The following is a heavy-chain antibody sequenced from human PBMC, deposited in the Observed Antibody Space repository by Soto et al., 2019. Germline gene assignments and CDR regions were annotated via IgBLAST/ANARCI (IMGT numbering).Heavy chain of an antibody. D-gene: IGHD2-2*01. CDR2: IGGSGGGT. J-gene: IGHJ4*02. Sequence: EVQLLESGGGLVQPGGSLRLSCAASGFTFSSYAMSWVRQAPGKGLEWVSLIGGSGGGTYYADSVKGRFTISRDNSKNTWYLQTKSLRAQDTVVYYCAKLAAAAAPDYWGQGTLVTVSS. CDR3: AKLAAAAAPDY. V-gene: IGHV3-23*01. CDR1: GFTFSSYA.